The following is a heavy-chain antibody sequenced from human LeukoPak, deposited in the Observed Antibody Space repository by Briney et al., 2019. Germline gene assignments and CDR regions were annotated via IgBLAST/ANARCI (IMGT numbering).Heavy chain of an antibody. Sequence: PSETLSLTCTVSGGPISNTNYYWGWIRQPQGKGLEWIGSVYYSGSTHYNPSLKSRVTISVDTSKNQFSLNLISMTAADTSIYYCARNRRVPTQHQTFDGWGLGQRSPSLQ. CDR3: ARNRRVPTQHQTFDG. CDR2: VYYSGST. J-gene: IGHJ3*01. V-gene: IGHV4-39*01. CDR1: GGPISNTNYY. D-gene: IGHD1-1*01.